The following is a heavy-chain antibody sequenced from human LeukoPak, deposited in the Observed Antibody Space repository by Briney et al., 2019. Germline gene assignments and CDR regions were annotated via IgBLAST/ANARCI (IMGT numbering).Heavy chain of an antibody. CDR1: GGSFSGYY. CDR2: INHSGST. CDR3: ARGDSSGFDY. D-gene: IGHD3-22*01. V-gene: IGHV4-34*01. J-gene: IGHJ4*02. Sequence: SETLSLTCAVYGGSFSGYYWSWIRQPPGKGLEWIGEINHSGSTNYNPSLKSRVTISVDTSKNQFSLKLSSVTAADTAVYYCARGDSSGFDYWGQGTLVTVSS.